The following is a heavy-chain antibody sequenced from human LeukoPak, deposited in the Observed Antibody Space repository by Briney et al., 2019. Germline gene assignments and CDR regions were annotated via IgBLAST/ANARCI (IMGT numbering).Heavy chain of an antibody. V-gene: IGHV4-59*01. D-gene: IGHD4-23*01. CDR2: IYYSGST. Sequence: PSETLSLTCTVSGGSISSYYWSWIRQPPGKGLEWIGYIYYSGSTKYNPSLKSRVTISVDTSKNQFSLKLSSVTAADTAVYYCARDDYGHNSRFYYYYMDVWGKGTTVTVSS. CDR1: GGSISSYY. J-gene: IGHJ6*03. CDR3: ARDDYGHNSRFYYYYMDV.